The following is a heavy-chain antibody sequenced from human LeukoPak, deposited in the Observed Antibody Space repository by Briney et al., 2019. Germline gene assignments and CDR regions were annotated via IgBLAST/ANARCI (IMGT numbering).Heavy chain of an antibody. D-gene: IGHD6-19*01. CDR2: ISGSGGST. V-gene: IGHV3-23*01. CDR1: GFTFSSYA. CDR3: AKGQIWLVRNYYYMDV. Sequence: PGGSLRLSCAASGFTFSSYAMSWVRQAPGKGLEWVSAISGSGGSTYYADSVKGRLTISRDNSKDTLYLQMNSLRAEDTAVYYCAKGQIWLVRNYYYMDVWGKGTTVTVSS. J-gene: IGHJ6*03.